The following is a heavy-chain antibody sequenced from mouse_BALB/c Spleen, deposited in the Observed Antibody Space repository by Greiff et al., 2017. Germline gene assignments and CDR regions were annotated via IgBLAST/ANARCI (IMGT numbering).Heavy chain of an antibody. CDR1: GFTFSSYG. CDR3: ARGGYDYFDY. V-gene: IGHV5-6-3*01. CDR2: INSNGGST. J-gene: IGHJ2*01. Sequence: EVKLMESGGGLVQPGGSLKLSCAASGFTFSSYGMSWVRQTPDKRLELVATINSNGGSTYYPDSVKGRFTISRDNAKNTLYLQMSSLKSEDTAMYYCARGGYDYFDYWGQGTTLTVSS. D-gene: IGHD2-14*01.